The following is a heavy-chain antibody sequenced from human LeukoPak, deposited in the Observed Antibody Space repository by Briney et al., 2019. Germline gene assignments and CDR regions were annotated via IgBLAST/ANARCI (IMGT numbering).Heavy chain of an antibody. CDR3: ARDRAAAVTDY. J-gene: IGHJ4*02. V-gene: IGHV3-30*03. CDR1: GFTFSSSA. D-gene: IGHD6-13*01. CDR2: ISYDESNK. Sequence: GRSLRLSCAASGFTFSSSAMHWVRQAPGKGLEWVAVISYDESNKYYADSVKGRFTISRDNSKNTLYLQMNSLRAEDTAVYYCARDRAAAVTDYWGQGTLVTVSS.